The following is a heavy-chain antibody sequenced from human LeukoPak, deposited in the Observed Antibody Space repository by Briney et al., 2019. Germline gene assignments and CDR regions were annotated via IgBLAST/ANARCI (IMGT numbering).Heavy chain of an antibody. V-gene: IGHV1-2*06. CDR1: GYTFTAYY. Sequence: ASVKVSCKASGYTFTAYYMHWVRQAPGQRLEWMGRINPNSGGTNYAQKFQGRVTMTRDTSISTAYMELSRLTSDDTAVYYCAREENCSGGSCYYYWGQGTLVTVSS. CDR3: AREENCSGGSCYYY. J-gene: IGHJ4*02. CDR2: INPNSGGT. D-gene: IGHD2-15*01.